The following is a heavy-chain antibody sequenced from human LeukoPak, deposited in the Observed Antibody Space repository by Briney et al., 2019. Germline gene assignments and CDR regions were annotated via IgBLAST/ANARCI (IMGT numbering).Heavy chain of an antibody. CDR1: GFTFSSYA. CDR3: ARVPGDY. J-gene: IGHJ4*02. CDR2: ISGSGGST. D-gene: IGHD1-14*01. Sequence: GGFLRPSCAASGFTFSSYAMTWVRQAPGKGLEWVSAISGSGGSTYYADSVKGRFTISRDNAKNSLYLQMNSLRAEDTAVYYCARVPGDYWGQGTLVTVSS. V-gene: IGHV3-23*01.